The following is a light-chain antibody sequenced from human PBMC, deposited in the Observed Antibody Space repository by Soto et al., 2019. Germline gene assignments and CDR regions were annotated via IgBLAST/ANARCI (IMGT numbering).Light chain of an antibody. CDR2: GAS. CDR3: QQYGTSQLT. J-gene: IGKJ4*01. CDR1: QSVTSRY. V-gene: IGKV3-20*01. Sequence: IVLTQSPGTLSLSPGERATLSCRAGQSVTSRYIAWYQQKPGQAPRLLVYGASTRAAGIPVRFSGSGSGADFTLTISRLEPDDFALYYCQQYGTSQLTFGGGTKVDIK.